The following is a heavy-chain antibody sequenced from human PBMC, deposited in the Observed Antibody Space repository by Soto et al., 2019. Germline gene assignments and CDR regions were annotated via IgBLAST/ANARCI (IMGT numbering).Heavy chain of an antibody. CDR2: ISYDGSNK. V-gene: IGHV3-30*18. CDR3: AKRYDFWSGFPYYYGMDV. D-gene: IGHD3-3*01. Sequence: GGSLRLSCAASGFTFSSYGMHWVRQAPGKGLEWVAVISYDGSNKYYADSVKGRFTISRDNSKNTLYLQMNSLRAEDTAVYYCAKRYDFWSGFPYYYGMDVWGQGTTVTVSS. J-gene: IGHJ6*02. CDR1: GFTFSSYG.